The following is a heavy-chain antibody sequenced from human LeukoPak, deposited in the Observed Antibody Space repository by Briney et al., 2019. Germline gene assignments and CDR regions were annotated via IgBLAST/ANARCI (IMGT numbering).Heavy chain of an antibody. CDR3: ARGHLIAARPKITYYYYGMDV. Sequence: GASVTVSCKASGDTFSSYAISWVRQAPGQGLEWMGGIIPIFGTANYAQKFQGRVTITADESTSTAYMELSSLRSEDTAVYYCARGHLIAARPKITYYYYGMDVWGQGTTVTVSS. D-gene: IGHD6-6*01. CDR1: GDTFSSYA. V-gene: IGHV1-69*13. CDR2: IIPIFGTA. J-gene: IGHJ6*02.